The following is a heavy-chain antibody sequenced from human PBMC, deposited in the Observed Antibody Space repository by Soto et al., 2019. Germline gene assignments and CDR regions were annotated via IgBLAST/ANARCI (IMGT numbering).Heavy chain of an antibody. V-gene: IGHV3-23*01. J-gene: IGHJ4*02. CDR1: GITFIAYA. Sequence: VGSLRLSCAASGITFIAYAMSWVRQAPGKGLEWVSAISGSGATKYYADSAKGRITTTRHKSKNLLYLQMNSMSAEDTALYYCRKSFRSNWYDDFDDWGQGSPVTVSS. CDR2: ISGSGATK. D-gene: IGHD1-1*01. CDR3: RKSFRSNWYDDFDD.